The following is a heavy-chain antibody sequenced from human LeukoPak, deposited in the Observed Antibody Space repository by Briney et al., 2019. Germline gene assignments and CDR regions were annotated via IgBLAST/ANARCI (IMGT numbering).Heavy chain of an antibody. V-gene: IGHV4-38-2*02. CDR3: ARENQGIAVAGTVGY. CDR2: IYHSGST. D-gene: IGHD6-19*01. CDR1: GYSISSGYY. Sequence: SETLSLTCTVSGYSISSGYYWGWIRQPPGKGLEWIGSIYHSGSTYYNPSLKSRVTISVDTSKNQFSLKLSSVTAADTAVYYCARENQGIAVAGTVGYWGQGTLVTVSS. J-gene: IGHJ4*02.